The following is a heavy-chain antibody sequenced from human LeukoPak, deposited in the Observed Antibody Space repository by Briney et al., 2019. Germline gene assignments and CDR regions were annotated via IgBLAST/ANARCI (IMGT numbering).Heavy chain of an antibody. CDR2: ISGSGGST. Sequence: PGGSLRLSCAASGFTFSSYSMNWVRQAPGKGQGWVSAISGSGGSTYYADSVKGRFTISRDNSKNTLYLQMNSLRAEDTAVYYCAKVYSSGWYQVNNWFDPWGQGTLVTVSS. CDR1: GFTFSSYS. J-gene: IGHJ5*02. CDR3: AKVYSSGWYQVNNWFDP. D-gene: IGHD6-19*01. V-gene: IGHV3-23*01.